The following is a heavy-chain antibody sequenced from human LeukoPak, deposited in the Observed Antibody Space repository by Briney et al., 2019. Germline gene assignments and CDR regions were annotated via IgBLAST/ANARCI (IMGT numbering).Heavy chain of an antibody. Sequence: PGGSLRLSCAASGFTFSDYYLSWIRQAPGKGLEWVSYISSSSSYTNYADSVKGRFTISGDNAKNSLYLQMNSLRAEDTAVYYCAGFGGYGSGSYSNWFDPWGQGTLVTVSS. CDR3: AGFGGYGSGSYSNWFDP. D-gene: IGHD3-10*01. J-gene: IGHJ5*02. CDR1: GFTFSDYY. CDR2: ISSSSSYT. V-gene: IGHV3-11*06.